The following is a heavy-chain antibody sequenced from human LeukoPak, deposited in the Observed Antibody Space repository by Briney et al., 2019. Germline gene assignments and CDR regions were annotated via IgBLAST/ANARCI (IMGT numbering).Heavy chain of an antibody. D-gene: IGHD5-18*01. CDR1: GFSFSSYW. Sequence: GGSLRLSCAASGFSFSSYWMNWVRQAPGKGLEWVANIKQDGSEKYYVDSVKGRSTISRDNAKNSLYLQMNSLRAEDTAVYYCASGGYSFFYWGQGTLVTVSS. CDR3: ASGGYSFFY. J-gene: IGHJ4*02. CDR2: IKQDGSEK. V-gene: IGHV3-7*03.